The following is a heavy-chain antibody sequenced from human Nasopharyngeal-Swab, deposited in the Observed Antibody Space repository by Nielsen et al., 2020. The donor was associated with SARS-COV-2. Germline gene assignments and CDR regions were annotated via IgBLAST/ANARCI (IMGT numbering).Heavy chain of an antibody. CDR1: GFTFSSYA. V-gene: IGHV3-64D*06. Sequence: GESLKISCSASGFTFSSYAMHWVRQAPGKGLEYVSAISSNGGSTYYADSVKGRFTISRDNSKNTLYLQMSSLRAEDTAVYYCVKSRPSSGSYPFDYWGQGTLVTVSS. J-gene: IGHJ4*02. CDR3: VKSRPSSGSYPFDY. CDR2: ISSNGGST. D-gene: IGHD1-26*01.